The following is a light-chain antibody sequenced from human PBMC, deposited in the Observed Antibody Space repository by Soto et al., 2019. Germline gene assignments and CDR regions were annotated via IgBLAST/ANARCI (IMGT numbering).Light chain of an antibody. Sequence: NFMLTQPHSVSASPGKTVSISCTGSSGSIASNYVQWYQQRPGSAPTTVIYKDNRRPSGVPDRFSGSIDSSSNSASLTISGLTTEDEADYYCQSYDTSNYVVFGGGTKLTVL. CDR1: SGSIASNY. CDR2: KDN. CDR3: QSYDTSNYVV. V-gene: IGLV6-57*02. J-gene: IGLJ2*01.